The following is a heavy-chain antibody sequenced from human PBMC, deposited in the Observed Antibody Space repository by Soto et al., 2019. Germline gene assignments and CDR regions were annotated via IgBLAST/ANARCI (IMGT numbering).Heavy chain of an antibody. V-gene: IGHV3-21*02. D-gene: IGHD1-26*01. CDR2: IGSSSSFI. CDR1: GFTFDTYN. CDR3: ARIISGSTGPYYYYAMDV. J-gene: IGHJ6*02. Sequence: EVQLVQSGGGLVKPGGSLRLSCAASGFTFDTYNMNWVRQTPGQGLEWVSSIGSSSSFIYYSASVRGRFSVSRDNAKNSFYLQMSSLRAEDTAVYYCARIISGSTGPYYYYAMDVWGQGTAVTVSS.